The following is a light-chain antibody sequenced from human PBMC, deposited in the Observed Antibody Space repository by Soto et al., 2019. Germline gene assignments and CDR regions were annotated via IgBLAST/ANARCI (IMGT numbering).Light chain of an antibody. CDR2: GAS. V-gene: IGKV3-20*01. CDR3: QQYNSLPTT. Sequence: EIVLTQSPGTLSLSPGARATLSCRASQSVTSTYLAWYQQKPGQPPRLLIYGASNRATGIPDRFSGSGSGTDFTLTISRLEPEDFTVYYCQQYNSLPTTFGPGTKVDI. CDR1: QSVTSTY. J-gene: IGKJ3*01.